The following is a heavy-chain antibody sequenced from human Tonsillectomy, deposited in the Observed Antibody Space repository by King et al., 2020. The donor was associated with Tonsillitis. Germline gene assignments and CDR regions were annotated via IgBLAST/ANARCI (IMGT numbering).Heavy chain of an antibody. J-gene: IGHJ4*02. Sequence: VQLVESGGGVVRPGGSLRLSCAASGFTFDDNGMSWVRQSPGKGLQWVSGINWSGSSTGYADSVKGRFTISRDNAKNSLYLQMNSLIAEDTALYYCARVGSKQWLVPDYFDYWGQGTLVTVSS. V-gene: IGHV3-20*04. CDR1: GFTFDDNG. CDR2: INWSGSST. CDR3: ARVGSKQWLVPDYFDY. D-gene: IGHD6-19*01.